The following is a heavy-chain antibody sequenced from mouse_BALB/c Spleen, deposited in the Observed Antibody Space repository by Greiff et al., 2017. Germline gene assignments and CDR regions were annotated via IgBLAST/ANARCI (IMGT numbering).Heavy chain of an antibody. J-gene: IGHJ3*01. CDR1: GFAFSSYD. CDR3: ATYITTVVARGFAY. CDR2: ISSGGGST. D-gene: IGHD1-1*01. V-gene: IGHV5-12-1*01. Sequence: EVKLVESGGGLVKPGGSLKLSCAASGFAFSSYDMSWVRQTPEKRLEWVAYISSGGGSTYYPDTVKGRFTISRDNAKNTMYLQMSSLKSEDTAMYYCATYITTVVARGFAYWGQGTLVTVSA.